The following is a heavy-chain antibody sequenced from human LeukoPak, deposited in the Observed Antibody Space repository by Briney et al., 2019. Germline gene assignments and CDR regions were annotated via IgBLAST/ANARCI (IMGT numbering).Heavy chain of an antibody. CDR1: GFTFDDYA. CDR3: ARLTGYLGYKFVDY. D-gene: IGHD1-14*01. CDR2: IYYSGST. J-gene: IGHJ4*02. V-gene: IGHV4-59*01. Sequence: GSLRLSCAASGFTFDDYAMHWVRQAPGKGLEWIGYIYYSGSTNYNPSLKSRVTISVDTSKNQFSLKLSSVTAADTAVYYCARLTGYLGYKFVDYWGQGTLVTVSS.